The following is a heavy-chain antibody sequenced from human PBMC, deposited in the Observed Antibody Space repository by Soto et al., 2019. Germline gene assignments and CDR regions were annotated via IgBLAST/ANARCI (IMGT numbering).Heavy chain of an antibody. CDR2: IIPILGIA. J-gene: IGHJ4*02. V-gene: IGHV1-69*02. D-gene: IGHD5-12*01. CDR1: GGTFSSYT. Sequence: QVPLVQSGAEVKKPGSSVKVSCKASGGTFSSYTISWVRQATGQGLEWMGRIIPILGIANYAQQFQGRVTITADKSTSTAYMELSSLRSKDTAGYYCARVPRLYSGYAETTFDYWGQGTLVTVSS. CDR3: ARVPRLYSGYAETTFDY.